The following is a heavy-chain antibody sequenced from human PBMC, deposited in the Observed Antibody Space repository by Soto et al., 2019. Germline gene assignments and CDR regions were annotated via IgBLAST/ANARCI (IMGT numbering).Heavy chain of an antibody. CDR3: VQGGTAAYDLGRWS. V-gene: IGHV3-23*01. Sequence: PGGSLRLSCAVSGFTFSNYAMSWVRPAPGKGLEWVSGISISGASTYYADSVKGRFTVSRDNSKSTLFLQMNSLRAEDTAVYSCVQGGTAAYDLGRWSWGQGTLVTVSS. CDR2: ISISGAST. D-gene: IGHD3-16*01. CDR1: GFTFSNYA. J-gene: IGHJ5*02.